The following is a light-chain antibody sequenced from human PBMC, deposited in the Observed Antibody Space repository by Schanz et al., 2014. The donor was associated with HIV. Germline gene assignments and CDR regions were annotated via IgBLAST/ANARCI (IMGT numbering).Light chain of an antibody. CDR3: SSYAGSSTSI. J-gene: IGLJ2*01. CDR2: GVS. V-gene: IGLV2-14*03. Sequence: QSALTQPASVSGSPGQSITISCTGTSSDVGGYNYVSWYQHHPGKAPKLMIYGVSNRPSGVSNRFSGSKSGNTASLTISGLQAEDEADYYCSSYAGSSTSIFGGGTKLTVL. CDR1: SSDVGGYNY.